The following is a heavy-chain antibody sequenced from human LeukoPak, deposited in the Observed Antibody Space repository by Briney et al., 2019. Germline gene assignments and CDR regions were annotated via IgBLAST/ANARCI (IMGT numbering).Heavy chain of an antibody. J-gene: IGHJ5*02. Sequence: SVKVSCKASGGTFSSYAISWVRQAPGQGLGWMGGIIPIFGTANYAQKFQGRVTITADESTSTAYMELSSLRSEDTAVYYCASQYYDFWSGPNPWFDPWGQGTLVTVSS. CDR1: GGTFSSYA. V-gene: IGHV1-69*13. CDR2: IIPIFGTA. D-gene: IGHD3-3*01. CDR3: ASQYYDFWSGPNPWFDP.